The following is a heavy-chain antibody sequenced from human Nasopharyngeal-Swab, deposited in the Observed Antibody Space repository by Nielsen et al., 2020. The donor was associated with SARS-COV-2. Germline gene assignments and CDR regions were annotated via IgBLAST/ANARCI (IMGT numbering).Heavy chain of an antibody. CDR3: AKAPYLRGLDV. CDR1: GFTFSSYA. CDR2: IGGSGDTT. D-gene: IGHD2-21*01. Sequence: GGSLRLSCAASGFTFSSYAMSWVRQAPGKGLEWVSIIGGSGDTTYYADSVNDRFTISRDNSKNTLYLQMNSLRVEDTAVYYCAKAPYLRGLDVWGQGTTVTVSS. V-gene: IGHV3-23*01. J-gene: IGHJ6*02.